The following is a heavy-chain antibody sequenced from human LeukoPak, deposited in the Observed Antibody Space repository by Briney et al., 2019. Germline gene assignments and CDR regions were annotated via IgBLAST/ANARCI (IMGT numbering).Heavy chain of an antibody. V-gene: IGHV3-21*01. CDR3: ARGAYCSSTSCYTADYYYYGMDV. D-gene: IGHD2-2*02. CDR1: GSTFSSYS. CDR2: ISSSSSYI. J-gene: IGHJ6*02. Sequence: GGSLRLSCAASGSTFSSYSMNWVRQAPGKGLEWVSSISSSSSYIYYADSVKGRFTISRDNAKNSLYLQMNSLRAEDTAVYYCARGAYCSSTSCYTADYYYYGMDVWGQGTTVTVSS.